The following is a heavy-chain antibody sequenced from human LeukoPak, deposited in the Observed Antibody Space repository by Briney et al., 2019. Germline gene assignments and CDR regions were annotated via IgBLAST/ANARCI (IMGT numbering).Heavy chain of an antibody. D-gene: IGHD2-15*01. CDR1: RFTFSEYW. CDR2: INQDGRDI. Sequence: GGSLRLSYAASRFTFSEYWMSWVRQAPGKGLEWVANINQDGRDIYYVDSVKGRLTISGDNAKNSLYLQMNSLRAEDTALYYCARDHSDPGLFFDYWGQGTLVTVSS. V-gene: IGHV3-7*01. CDR3: ARDHSDPGLFFDY. J-gene: IGHJ4*02.